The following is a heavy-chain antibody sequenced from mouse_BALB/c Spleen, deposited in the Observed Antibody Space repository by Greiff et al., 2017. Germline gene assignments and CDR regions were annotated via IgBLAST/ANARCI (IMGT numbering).Heavy chain of an antibody. CDR3: ARESDGYYTY. CDR2: IWAGGST. D-gene: IGHD2-3*01. J-gene: IGHJ3*01. Sequence: QVQLKQSGPGLVAPSQSLSITCTVSGFSLTSYGVHWVRQPPGKGLEWLGVIWAGGSTNYNSALMSRLSISKDNSKSQVFLKMNSLQTDDTAMYYCARESDGYYTYWGQGTLVTVSA. CDR1: GFSLTSYG. V-gene: IGHV2-9*02.